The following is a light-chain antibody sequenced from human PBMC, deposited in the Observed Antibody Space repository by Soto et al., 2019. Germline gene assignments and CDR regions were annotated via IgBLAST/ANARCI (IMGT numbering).Light chain of an antibody. Sequence: ETVMTQSPATLSVSPGERATLSCRASQSVSSNLAWYQQKPGQAPRLLIYGASTRATGIPARFSGSGSGTEFTLTITGLQSEDSAIYYCHQYHGWPWTFGQGTTGDIK. CDR1: QSVSSN. CDR2: GAS. CDR3: HQYHGWPWT. V-gene: IGKV3-15*01. J-gene: IGKJ1*01.